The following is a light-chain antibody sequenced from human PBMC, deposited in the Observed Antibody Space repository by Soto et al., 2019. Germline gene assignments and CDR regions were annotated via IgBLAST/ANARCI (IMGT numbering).Light chain of an antibody. J-gene: IGLJ3*02. V-gene: IGLV1-44*01. CDR2: SNN. CDR1: SSNIGSTT. Sequence: QSVLTQPPSASGTPGQRVTISCSGGSSNIGSTTANWYQHLPGTAPKLLIYSNNQRPSGVPDRFSGSKSGTSASLAIRGLQSEDEADYYCAAWDDSLNGWVFGGGTNLTVL. CDR3: AAWDDSLNGWV.